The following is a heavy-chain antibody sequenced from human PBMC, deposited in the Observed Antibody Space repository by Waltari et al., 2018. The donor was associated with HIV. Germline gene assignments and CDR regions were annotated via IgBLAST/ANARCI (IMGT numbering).Heavy chain of an antibody. V-gene: IGHV3-33*01. J-gene: IGHJ6*02. CDR3: ARDRSEGGGYYYYGLDV. D-gene: IGHD2-15*01. CDR1: GFTFRSYG. Sequence: QVQLVESGGGVVQPGRSLSLSCAASGFTFRSYGMHWVRQAPGKGLEWVAVIWYEGTNKYYADSVKGRFTISRDNSKNTLYLQMNSLRAEDTAVYYCARDRSEGGGYYYYGLDVWGQGTTVTVSS. CDR2: IWYEGTNK.